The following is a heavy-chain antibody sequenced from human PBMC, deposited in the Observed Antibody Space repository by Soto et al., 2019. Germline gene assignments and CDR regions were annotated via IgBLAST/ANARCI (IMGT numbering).Heavy chain of an antibody. D-gene: IGHD3-22*01. Sequence: SETMSLTCTVSGGNISSGGYYWSWISKHPGKGLEWIGYIYYSGSTYYNPSLKSRVTISVDTSKNQFSLKLSSVTAADTAVYYCAREAWDSSGYAYGMDVWGQGTTVTVSS. CDR1: GGNISSGGYY. CDR3: AREAWDSSGYAYGMDV. V-gene: IGHV4-31*03. CDR2: IYYSGST. J-gene: IGHJ6*02.